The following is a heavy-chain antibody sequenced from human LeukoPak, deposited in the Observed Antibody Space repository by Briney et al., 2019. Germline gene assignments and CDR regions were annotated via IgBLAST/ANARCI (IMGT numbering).Heavy chain of an antibody. Sequence: ASVKVSCKTSGYSFSTSGISWVRQAPGQGLEWMGWVSAHNGKTNYAQKLQDRLSLTTDTSTSTAYMELRSLRSDDTALYFCARDLGSVFGGFPAADYRGQGTLVTVSS. CDR2: VSAHNGKT. CDR3: ARDLGSVFGGFPAADY. D-gene: IGHD3-10*02. V-gene: IGHV1-18*01. J-gene: IGHJ4*02. CDR1: GYSFSTSG.